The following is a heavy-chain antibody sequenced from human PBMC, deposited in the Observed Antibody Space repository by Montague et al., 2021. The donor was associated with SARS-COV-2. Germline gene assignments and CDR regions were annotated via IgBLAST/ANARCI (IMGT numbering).Heavy chain of an antibody. V-gene: IGHV4-31*03. J-gene: IGHJ4*02. CDR1: GGSISSGGYY. CDR3: ARVVTIFGVGDTFDY. Sequence: TLSLTCTVSGGSISSGGYYWSWIRQHPGKGLEWIGYIYYRGSTYYNPSLKSRVTISVDTSKNQFSLKLSSVTAADTAVYYCARVVTIFGVGDTFDYWGQGTLVTVSS. CDR2: IYYRGST. D-gene: IGHD3-3*01.